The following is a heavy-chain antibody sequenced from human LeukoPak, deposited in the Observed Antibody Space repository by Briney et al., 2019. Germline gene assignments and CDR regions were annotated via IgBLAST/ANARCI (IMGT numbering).Heavy chain of an antibody. CDR1: GFTFSSYS. J-gene: IGHJ4*02. CDR3: AKYRLIWLPAPVFDY. CDR2: ISRSSSYI. V-gene: IGHV3-21*01. Sequence: GGSLRLSCAASGFTFSSYSMNWVRQAPGKGLEWVSSISRSSSYIYYADSVKGRFTTSRDNAKNSLFLQMNSLRADDTAVYYCAKYRLIWLPAPVFDYWGQGTLVTVSS. D-gene: IGHD5-12*01.